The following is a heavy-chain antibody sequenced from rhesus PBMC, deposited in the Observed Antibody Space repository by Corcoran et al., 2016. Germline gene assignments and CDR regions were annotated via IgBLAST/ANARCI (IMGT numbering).Heavy chain of an antibody. J-gene: IGHJ3*01. CDR1: GYTFTDYY. CDR3: ARTYSGSTPDFDF. D-gene: IGHD5-24*01. Sequence: QVQLVQSGAEVMKPGSSLKLSCKASGYTFTDYYMHWVRQAPRQGLAWMVWCNPYNGYTKYAQKVQGRVTMTRDTSTRTAYMELSILRSDDTAVYFCARTYSGSTPDFDFWGQGLRVTVSS. V-gene: IGHV1S2*01. CDR2: CNPYNGYT.